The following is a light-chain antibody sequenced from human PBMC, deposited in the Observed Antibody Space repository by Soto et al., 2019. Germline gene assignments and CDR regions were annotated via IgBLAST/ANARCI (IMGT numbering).Light chain of an antibody. J-gene: IGLJ1*01. V-gene: IGLV1-40*01. CDR2: ENN. CDR3: QSYDSRLSGYV. Sequence: QSVLTQPPSVSEAPGQRVTISCTGSSSNIGAGYEAHWYQQVPGTAPKLLIYENNNRPSGVPDRFSGSKSGTSASLAITGRQAEDEAEYYCQSYDSRLSGYVFVTGTKLTVL. CDR1: SSNIGAGYE.